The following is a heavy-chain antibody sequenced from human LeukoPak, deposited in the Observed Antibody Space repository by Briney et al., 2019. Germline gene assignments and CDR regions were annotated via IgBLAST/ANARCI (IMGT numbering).Heavy chain of an antibody. V-gene: IGHV4-30-4*01. Sequence: PSETLSLTCTVSGGSISSGDYYWSWIRQPPGKGLEWIGYIYYSGSTYYNPSLKSRVTISVDTSKNQFSLKLSSVTAADTAVYYCARKPSGYYNPLFDYWGQGTLVTVSS. J-gene: IGHJ4*02. CDR3: ARKPSGYYNPLFDY. CDR1: GGSISSGDYY. D-gene: IGHD3-22*01. CDR2: IYYSGST.